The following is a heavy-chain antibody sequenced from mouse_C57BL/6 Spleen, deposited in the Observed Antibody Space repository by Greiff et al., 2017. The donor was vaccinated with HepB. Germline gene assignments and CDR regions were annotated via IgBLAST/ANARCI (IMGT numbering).Heavy chain of an antibody. CDR2: IWSGGST. D-gene: IGHD2-4*01. V-gene: IGHV2-2*01. CDR1: GFSLTSYG. J-gene: IGHJ3*01. CDR3: ARDRDDYEGFAY. Sequence: VKLVESGPGLVQPSQSLSITCTVSGFSLTSYGVHWVRQSPGKGLEWLGVIWSGGSTDYNAAFISRLSISKDNSKSQVFFKMNSLQDDDTAIYYCARDRDDYEGFAYWGQGTLVTVSA.